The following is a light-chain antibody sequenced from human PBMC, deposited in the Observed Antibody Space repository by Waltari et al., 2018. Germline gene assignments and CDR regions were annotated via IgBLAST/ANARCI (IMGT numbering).Light chain of an antibody. J-gene: IGLJ1*01. CDR2: YDS. CDR1: NIETTS. V-gene: IGLV3-21*04. CDR3: QVWDSYRHHYV. Sequence: YVLTQPPSVSVAPGKTATITCGEDNIETTSVHWYQQKPGQAPILIMFYDSERPSGIPERFSGSNSGNPATLTISRVEAGDEADYYCQVWDSYRHHYVFGTGTKVTVL.